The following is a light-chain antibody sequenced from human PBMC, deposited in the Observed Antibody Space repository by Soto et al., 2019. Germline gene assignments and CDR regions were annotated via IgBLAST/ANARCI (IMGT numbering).Light chain of an antibody. Sequence: IQLTQSPSSLSASVGDRVTITCRASQTISSWLAWYQQKPGKAPKLLIYDVSTLESGVPSRFSGSGSGTELTLTISSLQPDDFATYYCQQYDSFWTMFGQGTKVDIK. CDR2: DVS. J-gene: IGKJ1*01. V-gene: IGKV1-5*01. CDR1: QTISSW. CDR3: QQYDSFWTM.